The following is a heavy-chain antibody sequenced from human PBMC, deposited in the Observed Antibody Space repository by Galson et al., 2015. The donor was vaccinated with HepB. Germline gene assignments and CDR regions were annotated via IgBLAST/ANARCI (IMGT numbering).Heavy chain of an antibody. Sequence: SLRLSCAASGFTFSDYYMTWIRQAPGKGLEWVSYISTSGSAIYYADSVKGRFTISRDNAKNSLNLQMNSLRAEDTAVYYCARDRRNIDYGDNGIDYWGQGTLVTVSS. D-gene: IGHD4-17*01. CDR1: GFTFSDYY. J-gene: IGHJ4*02. CDR2: ISTSGSAI. CDR3: ARDRRNIDYGDNGIDY. V-gene: IGHV3-11*01.